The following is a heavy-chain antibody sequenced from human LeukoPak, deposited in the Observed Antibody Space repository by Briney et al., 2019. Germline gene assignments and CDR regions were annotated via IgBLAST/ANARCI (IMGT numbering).Heavy chain of an antibody. Sequence: GGFLRLSCAASGFTFSSFGMHWVRQAPGKGLEWVAVISYDGSSKYYADSVKGRFTISRDNSKNTLYLQMNSLRAEDTAVYYCASPAVYSSSWYYFDYWGQGTLVTVSS. CDR3: ASPAVYSSSWYYFDY. D-gene: IGHD6-13*01. J-gene: IGHJ4*02. V-gene: IGHV3-30*03. CDR1: GFTFSSFG. CDR2: ISYDGSSK.